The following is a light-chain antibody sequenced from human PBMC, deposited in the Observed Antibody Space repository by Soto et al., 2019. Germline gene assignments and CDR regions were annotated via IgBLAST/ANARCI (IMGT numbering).Light chain of an antibody. CDR3: QQYNNWPRT. J-gene: IGKJ1*01. Sequence: EIVMTQSPATLSASPGERATLSCRASQSVNSNLVWYQQKPGQAPRLLIYDASTRATGIPARFSGSGSGTDFTLTISSLQSEDFAVYFCQQYNNWPRTFGQGTKVEIK. V-gene: IGKV3-15*01. CDR1: QSVNSN. CDR2: DAS.